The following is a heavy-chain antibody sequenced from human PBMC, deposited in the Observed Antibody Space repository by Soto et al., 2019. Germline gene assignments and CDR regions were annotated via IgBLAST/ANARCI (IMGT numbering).Heavy chain of an antibody. V-gene: IGHV3-7*01. Sequence: VQLVESGGGLVQPGGSLRLSCAASGFTFSSYWMSWVRQAPGKGLEWVANIKQDGSEKYYVDSVKGRFTISRDNAKNSLYLQMNSLRAEDTAVYYCARGGTAMAYYYYMDVWGKGTTVTVSS. CDR1: GFTFSSYW. J-gene: IGHJ6*03. CDR3: ARGGTAMAYYYYMDV. D-gene: IGHD5-18*01. CDR2: IKQDGSEK.